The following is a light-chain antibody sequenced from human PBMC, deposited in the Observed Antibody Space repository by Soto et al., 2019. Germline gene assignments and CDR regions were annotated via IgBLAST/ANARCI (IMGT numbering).Light chain of an antibody. Sequence: QPVLTQPASVSGSPGQSITISCTGTSRDIGNYNYVSCYQHHPGKAPKLMIYEVTSRPSGVSDRFSGSKSGMTASLTISGLQPEDEADYFCASYRSANTLVVFGTGTKVTVL. V-gene: IGLV2-14*01. CDR1: SRDIGNYNY. CDR2: EVT. CDR3: ASYRSANTLVV. J-gene: IGLJ1*01.